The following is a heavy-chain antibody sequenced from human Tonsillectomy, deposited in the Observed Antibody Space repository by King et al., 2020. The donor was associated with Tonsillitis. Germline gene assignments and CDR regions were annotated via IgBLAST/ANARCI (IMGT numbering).Heavy chain of an antibody. CDR1: GFTFSSYA. J-gene: IGHJ4*02. CDR3: ASRLAVPYDYDILTGYYPRFDY. D-gene: IGHD3-9*01. Sequence: VQLVESGGGVVQPGRSLRLSCAASGFTFSSYAMHWVRQAPGKGLEWVAVISYDGSNKYYADSVKGRFTISRDNSKNMLYLQMNSLRAEDTAVYYCASRLAVPYDYDILTGYYPRFDYWGQGTLVTVSS. V-gene: IGHV3-30-3*01. CDR2: ISYDGSNK.